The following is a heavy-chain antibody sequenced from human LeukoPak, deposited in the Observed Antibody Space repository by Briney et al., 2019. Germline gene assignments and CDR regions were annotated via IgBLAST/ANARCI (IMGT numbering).Heavy chain of an antibody. V-gene: IGHV3-15*01. D-gene: IGHD6-19*01. J-gene: IGHJ4*02. CDR3: TTVLVSDWYYRYFVR. Sequence: PGGSLRLSCAASGFTFTGAWMSWVRQAPGKGLEWVGRIKSKSDGGTTDYAAPVKGRFTISRDESKNTLYLQMNSLKPEDTAMYYCTTVLVSDWYYRYFVRWGQGTLVTVSS. CDR2: IKSKSDGGTT. CDR1: GFTFTGAW.